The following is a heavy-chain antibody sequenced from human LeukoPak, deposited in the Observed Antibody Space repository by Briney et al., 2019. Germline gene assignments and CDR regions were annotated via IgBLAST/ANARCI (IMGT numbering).Heavy chain of an antibody. CDR3: TFDGMDV. V-gene: IGHV1-69*04. CDR2: IIPILGIA. D-gene: IGHD2/OR15-2a*01. J-gene: IGHJ6*02. CDR1: GYTFTSSG. Sequence: SVNVSCKASGYTFTSSGISWVRQAPGQGLEWMGRIIPILGIANYAQKFQGRVTITADKSTSTAYMELSSLRSEDTAVYYCTFDGMDVWGQGTTVTVSS.